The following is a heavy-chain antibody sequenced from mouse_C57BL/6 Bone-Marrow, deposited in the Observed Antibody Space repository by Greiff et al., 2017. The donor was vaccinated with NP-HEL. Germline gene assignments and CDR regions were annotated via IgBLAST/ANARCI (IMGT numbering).Heavy chain of an antibody. Sequence: EVKVVESGGDLVKPGGSLKLSCAASGFTFSSYGMSWVRQTPDKRLEWVATISRGGSYTYYPDSVKGRFTISRDNAKNTLYLQMSSLKSEDTAMYYCATRLRLRFDYAMDDWGQGTSVTVS. D-gene: IGHD3-2*02. V-gene: IGHV5-6*02. CDR1: GFTFSSYG. J-gene: IGHJ4*01. CDR3: ATRLRLRFDYAMDD. CDR2: ISRGGSYT.